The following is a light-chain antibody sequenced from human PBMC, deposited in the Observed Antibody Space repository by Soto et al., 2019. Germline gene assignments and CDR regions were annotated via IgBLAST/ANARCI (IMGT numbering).Light chain of an antibody. CDR3: SSYTRSSTLV. Sequence: QYALTQPASVSGSPGQSITISCTGTSSDVGGYNYVSWYQQHPGKAPKLMIYDVSNRPSGVSNRFSGSKSGNTASLTISGLQAEDEADYYCSSYTRSSTLVFGGGTKVTVL. J-gene: IGLJ2*01. V-gene: IGLV2-14*01. CDR1: SSDVGGYNY. CDR2: DVS.